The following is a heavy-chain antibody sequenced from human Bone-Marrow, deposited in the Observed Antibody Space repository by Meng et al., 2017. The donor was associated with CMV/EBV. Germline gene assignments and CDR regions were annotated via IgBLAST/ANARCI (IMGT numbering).Heavy chain of an antibody. D-gene: IGHD4-23*01. J-gene: IGHJ6*02. CDR1: GFTFSDYY. CDR2: ISSSGSTI. Sequence: GESLKISCAASGFTFSDYYMSWIRQAPGKGLEWVSYISSSGSTIYYADSVKGRFTISRDNAKNSLYLQMNSLRAEDTAVYYCARGLTVVTRYYYYGMDVWGQGTTVTAP. V-gene: IGHV3-11*01. CDR3: ARGLTVVTRYYYYGMDV.